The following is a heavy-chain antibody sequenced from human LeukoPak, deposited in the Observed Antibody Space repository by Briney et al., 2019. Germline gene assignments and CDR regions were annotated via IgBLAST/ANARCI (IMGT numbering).Heavy chain of an antibody. D-gene: IGHD3-10*01. CDR3: AKVVDYYGSGSYYNDDYFDY. J-gene: IGHJ4*02. CDR1: GFTFSSYA. Sequence: GGSLRLSCAASGFTFSSYAMSWVRQAPGKGLEWVSAISGSGGSTYYADSVKGRFTISRDNSKNTLYLQMNSLRAEDTAVYYCAKVVDYYGSGSYYNDDYFDYWGQGTLVTVSS. V-gene: IGHV3-23*01. CDR2: ISGSGGST.